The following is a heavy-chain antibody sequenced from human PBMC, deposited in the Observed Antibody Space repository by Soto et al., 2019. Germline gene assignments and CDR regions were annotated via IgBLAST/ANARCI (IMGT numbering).Heavy chain of an antibody. CDR2: IIPIFGTA. D-gene: IGHD1-26*01. CDR3: AKSLSGGTLRGAFDI. V-gene: IGHV1-69*13. J-gene: IGHJ3*02. CDR1: GGTFSSYA. Sequence: SVKVSCKASGGTFSSYAISWVRQAPGQGLEWMGGIIPIFGTANYAQKFQGRVTITADESTSTAYMELNSLRAEDTAVYHCAKSLSGGTLRGAFDIWGQGTTVTVSS.